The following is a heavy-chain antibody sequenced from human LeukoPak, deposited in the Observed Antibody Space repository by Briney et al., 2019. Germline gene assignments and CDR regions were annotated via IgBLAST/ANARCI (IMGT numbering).Heavy chain of an antibody. Sequence: GGFLRLSCAASGFTVSSNYMSWVRQAPGKGLEWVSIIYSDGTAYYADSVKGRFTISRDNSKNTLYLQMNSLRAEDTAVYYCARAKVGAAGFFDYWGQGTLVTVSS. CDR2: IYSDGTA. CDR1: GFTVSSNY. D-gene: IGHD6-13*01. CDR3: ARAKVGAAGFFDY. J-gene: IGHJ4*02. V-gene: IGHV3-53*01.